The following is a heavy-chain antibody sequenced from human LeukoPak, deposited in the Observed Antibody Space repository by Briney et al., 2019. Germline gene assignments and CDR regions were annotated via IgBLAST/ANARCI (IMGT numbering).Heavy chain of an antibody. D-gene: IGHD3-22*01. CDR1: GGTFSRNT. CDR2: IIPMFGTP. J-gene: IGHJ4*02. Sequence: GSSVKVSCKASGGTFSRNTVTWVRQAPGQGLEWMGGIIPMFGTPNYAQNFRGRVTVTTDESTSTASRELTSLRSEDTAVYYCARVSVDSGYYYLDLWGQGTLVTVSS. V-gene: IGHV1-69*05. CDR3: ARVSVDSGYYYLDL.